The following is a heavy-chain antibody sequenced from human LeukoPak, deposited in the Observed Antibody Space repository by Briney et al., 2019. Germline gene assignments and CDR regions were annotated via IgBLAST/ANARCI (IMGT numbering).Heavy chain of an antibody. J-gene: IGHJ4*02. D-gene: IGHD6-13*01. CDR2: ISSSGSI. CDR3: ARWIPRAAAGKGTNMDY. CDR1: GFTFSDNY. V-gene: IGHV3-11*01. Sequence: GGSLRLSCAASGFTFSDNYMSWIRQAPGKGLEWVSYISSSGSIYYADSVKGRFTISRDNAKNSLYLQMNSLRAEDTAVYYCARWIPRAAAGKGTNMDYWGQGTLVTVSS.